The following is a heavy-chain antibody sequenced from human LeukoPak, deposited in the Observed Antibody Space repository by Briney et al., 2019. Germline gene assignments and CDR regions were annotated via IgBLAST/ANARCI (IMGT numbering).Heavy chain of an antibody. D-gene: IGHD3-22*01. CDR1: GGSISSYY. J-gene: IGHJ3*02. V-gene: IGHV4-59*12. Sequence: SETLSLTCTVSGGSISSYYWSWIRQPPGKGLEWIGYIYYSGSTNYNPSLKSRVTISVDTSKNQFSLKLSSVTAADTAVYYCARDQYYYDSSGYYSRDYDAFDIWGQGTMVTVSS. CDR2: IYYSGST. CDR3: ARDQYYYDSSGYYSRDYDAFDI.